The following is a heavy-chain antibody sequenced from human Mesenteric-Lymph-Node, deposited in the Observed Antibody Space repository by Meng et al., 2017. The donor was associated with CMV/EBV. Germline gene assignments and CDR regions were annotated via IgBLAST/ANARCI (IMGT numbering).Heavy chain of an antibody. CDR3: AKDDPVVAK. D-gene: IGHD4-23*01. V-gene: IGHV3-30*02. CDR1: GFSFTEYG. Sequence: GGSLRLSCAASGFSFTEYGIHWVRQTPDKGLEWVAFIRMDESDKFYGDSVRGRFTISRDRSRKFLYLQMNSLRTEDTGVYYCAKDDPVVAKWGQGTLVTVS. J-gene: IGHJ4*02. CDR2: IRMDESDK.